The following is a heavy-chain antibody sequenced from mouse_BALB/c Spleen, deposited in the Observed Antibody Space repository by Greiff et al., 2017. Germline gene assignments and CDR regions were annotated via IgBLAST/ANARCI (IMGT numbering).Heavy chain of an antibody. J-gene: IGHJ1*01. D-gene: IGHD2-14*01. Sequence: EVHLVESGGGLVQPGGSRKLSCAASGFTFSSFGMHWVRQAPEKGLEWVAYISSGSSTIYYADTVKGRFTISSDNPKNTLFLQMTSLRSEDTAMYYCARGDRSYWYFDVWGAGTTVTVSS. CDR2: ISSGSSTI. CDR1: GFTFSSFG. CDR3: ARGDRSYWYFDV. V-gene: IGHV5-17*02.